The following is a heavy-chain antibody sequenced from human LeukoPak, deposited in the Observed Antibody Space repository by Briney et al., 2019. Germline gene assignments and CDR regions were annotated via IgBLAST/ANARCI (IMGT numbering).Heavy chain of an antibody. J-gene: IGHJ5*02. CDR1: GFTFSSYA. Sequence: GGSLRLSCAASGFTFSSYAKHWVRQAPDKGLEYVAVISNDGTYKYYGASVKGRFTISRDNSKNTLYLQMDSLRSEDTAVYSCTRKSGGSQRKMDDWFDPWGQGTLVIVSS. CDR3: TRKSGGSQRKMDDWFDP. CDR2: ISNDGTYK. D-gene: IGHD3-10*01. V-gene: IGHV3-30*04.